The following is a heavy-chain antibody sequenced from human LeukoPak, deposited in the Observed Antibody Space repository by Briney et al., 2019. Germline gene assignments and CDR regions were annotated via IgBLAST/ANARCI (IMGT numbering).Heavy chain of an antibody. D-gene: IGHD4-11*01. V-gene: IGHV4-59*01. J-gene: IGHJ4*02. Sequence: SETLSLTCTVSGGSISSYYWSWLRQPPGKGLEWIGYIYYSGSTNYNPSLKSRVTISVDTSKNQFSLKLGSVTAADTAVYYCARDPDSNYLDYWGQGTLVTVSS. CDR1: GGSISSYY. CDR2: IYYSGST. CDR3: ARDPDSNYLDY.